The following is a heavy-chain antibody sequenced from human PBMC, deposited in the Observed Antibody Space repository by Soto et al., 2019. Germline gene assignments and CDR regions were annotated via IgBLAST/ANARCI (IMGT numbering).Heavy chain of an antibody. V-gene: IGHV1-2*02. CDR3: VKEMAPAAIGSLYYYYGMDV. J-gene: IGHJ6*02. CDR2: MNPNSGAT. D-gene: IGHD2-2*01. CDR1: GYTFLGYE. Sequence: ASVKVSCKASGYTFLGYEIHWVRQAPGQGLEYMAWMNPNSGATRNAQKFQGRVTMTRDTSISTAYMELSSLTPDDTAVYYCVKEMAPAAIGSLYYYYGMDVWGQGTTVTVSS.